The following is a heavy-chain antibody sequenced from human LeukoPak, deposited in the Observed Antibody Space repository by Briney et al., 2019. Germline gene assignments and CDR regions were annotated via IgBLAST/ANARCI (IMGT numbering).Heavy chain of an antibody. D-gene: IGHD3-16*01. CDR2: IYSGGNT. CDR3: ARDLAD. J-gene: IGHJ4*02. Sequence: GGSLRLSCAASGFTVSSNYMSWARQAPGKGLEWVSVIYSGGNTHYAGSVKGRFTISRDHSKNTLYLQMNSLRAEDTAVYYCARDLADWGQGTLVTVSS. CDR1: GFTVSSNY. V-gene: IGHV3-53*01.